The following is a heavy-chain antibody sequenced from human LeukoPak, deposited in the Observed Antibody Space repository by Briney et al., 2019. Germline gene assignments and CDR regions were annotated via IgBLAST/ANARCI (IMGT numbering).Heavy chain of an antibody. CDR3: ATYSSLNAREFQY. CDR1: GFTFSNYW. V-gene: IGHV3-7*01. CDR2: IKTDGSEK. D-gene: IGHD3-22*01. J-gene: IGHJ1*01. Sequence: GGSLRLSCEGSGFTFSNYWMSWVRQAPGKGLEWVANIKTDGSEKYYVDSVKGRFTISRDNAKNSLYLQMNSLRAEDTAVYYCATYSSLNAREFQYWGQGTLVTISS.